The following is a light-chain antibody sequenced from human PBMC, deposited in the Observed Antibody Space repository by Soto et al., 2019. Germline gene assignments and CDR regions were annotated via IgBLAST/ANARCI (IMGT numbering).Light chain of an antibody. CDR3: QSYDIHLSASLV. CDR2: ANN. V-gene: IGLV1-40*01. CDR1: SSNFGAGYD. Sequence: QSVLTQPPSVSGAPGQRVTISRTGSSSNFGAGYDVHWYQQLPGTAPKLLIYANNNRPSGIPDRFSGSKSGTSASLAITGLQAEDEADYYCQSYDIHLSASLVFGGGTKLTVL. J-gene: IGLJ2*01.